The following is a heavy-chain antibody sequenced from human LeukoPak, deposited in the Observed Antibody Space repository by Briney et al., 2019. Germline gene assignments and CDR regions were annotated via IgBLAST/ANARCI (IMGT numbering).Heavy chain of an antibody. V-gene: IGHV4-4*07. D-gene: IGHD6-13*01. CDR1: GGSISSYD. CDR3: ARDLSGQLGYWYFDL. CDR2: IYTSGST. Sequence: PETLSLTCTVSGGSISSYDWSWIRQPAGKGLEWIGRIYTSGSTNYNPSLKSRVTMSVDTSKNQFSLKLSSVTAADTAVYYCARDLSGQLGYWYFDLWGRGTLVTVSS. J-gene: IGHJ2*01.